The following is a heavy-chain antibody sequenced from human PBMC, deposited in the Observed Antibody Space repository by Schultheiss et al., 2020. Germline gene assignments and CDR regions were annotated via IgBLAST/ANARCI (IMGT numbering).Heavy chain of an antibody. CDR3: ARDRRPVPAAWNTDYYYYMDV. V-gene: IGHV3-23*01. D-gene: IGHD2-2*01. J-gene: IGHJ6*03. CDR2: ISSSDGNT. Sequence: GGSLRLSCAASGFTFDDYAMHWVRQAPGKGLEWVSAISSSDGNTDYTDSVKGRFTISRDNSKNTLYLQMNSLRAEDTAVYYCARDRRPVPAAWNTDYYYYMDVWGKGTTVTVSS. CDR1: GFTFDDYA.